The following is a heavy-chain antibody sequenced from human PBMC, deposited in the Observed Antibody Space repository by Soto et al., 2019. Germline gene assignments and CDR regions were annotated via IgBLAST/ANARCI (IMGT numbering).Heavy chain of an antibody. CDR2: INPYSGGT. J-gene: IGHJ4*02. D-gene: IGHD3-10*01. V-gene: IGHV1-2*02. Sequence: SVKVSCKASGYTFTDYFIHWVRQSPGQGLEWMGCINPYSGGTNFAQNFQGRVTMTRDTSISTAYMELTSLRSDDTAVYYCWIELSYPFYIDSWGQGTLVTV. CDR1: GYTFTDYF. CDR3: WIELSYPFYIDS.